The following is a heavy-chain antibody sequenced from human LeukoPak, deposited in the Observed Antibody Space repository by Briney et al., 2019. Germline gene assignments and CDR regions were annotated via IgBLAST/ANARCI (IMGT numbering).Heavy chain of an antibody. D-gene: IGHD3-3*01. CDR1: GFTFSDSA. CDR3: SSPAHDYDFWSGYYSY. J-gene: IGHJ4*02. Sequence: GGSLRLSCAASGFTFSDSAIHWVRQAAGKGLEWVGRIRGTANTYATAYSASVRGRFTISRDDSKNTAYLQMNSLKSEDTAVYYCSSPAHDYDFWSGYYSYWGQGTLVSVFS. V-gene: IGHV3-73*01. CDR2: IRGTANTYAT.